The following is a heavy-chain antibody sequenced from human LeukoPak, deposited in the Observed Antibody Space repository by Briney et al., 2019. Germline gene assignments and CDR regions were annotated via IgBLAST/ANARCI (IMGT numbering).Heavy chain of an antibody. CDR2: IYYSGST. CDR3: ASPPRLGELSTDY. CDR1: GGSISRSSYY. J-gene: IGHJ4*02. V-gene: IGHV4-39*01. Sequence: SETLSLTCTVSGGSISRSSYYWGWIRQSPGKGLEWIGSIYYSGSTYYNPSLKSRVTISVDTSKNQFSLKLSSVTAADTAVYYCASPPRLGELSTDYWGQGTLVTVSS. D-gene: IGHD3-16*02.